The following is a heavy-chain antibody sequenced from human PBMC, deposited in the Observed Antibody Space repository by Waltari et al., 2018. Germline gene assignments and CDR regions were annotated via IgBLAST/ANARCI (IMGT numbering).Heavy chain of an antibody. Sequence: QVQLVQSGAEVEKPGASVKVSCKTSGYTFTRHDIHWVRQATGQGLEWMRSINPNSGNSGYDKKFQGRVNFTRNTAMSTAYLELSSLRSEDTAVYYCARGPAPKGRISAEIRRSYYTDYWGQGTLVTVSS. V-gene: IGHV1-8*03. D-gene: IGHD3-10*01. CDR2: INPNSGNS. CDR3: ARGPAPKGRISAEIRRSYYTDY. J-gene: IGHJ4*02. CDR1: GYTFTRHD.